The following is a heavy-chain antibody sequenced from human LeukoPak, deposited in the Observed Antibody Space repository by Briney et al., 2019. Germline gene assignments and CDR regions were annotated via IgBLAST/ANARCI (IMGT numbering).Heavy chain of an antibody. CDR2: INSSGRTI. Sequence: GESLRLSCSAYGFTFSYYYMSWIPQAPGKGLEWVSYINSSGRTIYYADSQKGQFTSYSDHAKNSLYLQMNSLRAEDTAVYYCARDSSWVQGTLVTVSS. CDR1: GFTFSYYY. J-gene: IGHJ5*02. V-gene: IGHV3-11*01. D-gene: IGHD2-2*01. CDR3: ARDSS.